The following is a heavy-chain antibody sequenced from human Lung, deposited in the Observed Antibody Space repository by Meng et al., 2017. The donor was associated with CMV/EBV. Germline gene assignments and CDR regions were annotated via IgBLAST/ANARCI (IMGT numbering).Heavy chain of an antibody. CDR1: GFTFSSHL. CDR2: ISGGSDTI. V-gene: IGHV3-48*04. Sequence: GGSLRLXCAASGFTFSSHLMNWVRQAPGKGLEWLAIISGGSDTIHYADSVKGRFTISRDNGKDSLYLQMNSLRAEDTAVYYCARDWSRDVLTGSFDYWGQGNXV. J-gene: IGHJ4*02. D-gene: IGHD3-9*01. CDR3: ARDWSRDVLTGSFDY.